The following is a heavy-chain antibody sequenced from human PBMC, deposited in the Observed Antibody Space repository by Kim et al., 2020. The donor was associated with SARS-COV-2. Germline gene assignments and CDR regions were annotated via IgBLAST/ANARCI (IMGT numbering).Heavy chain of an antibody. Sequence: SETLSLTCAVYGGSFSGYYWSWIRQPPGKGLEWIGEINHSGSTNYNPSLKSRVTISVDTSKNQFSLKLSSVTAADTAVYYCVRAGLRHGLAAQYYYYYYGMDVWGQGTTVTVSS. CDR2: INHSGST. V-gene: IGHV4-34*01. J-gene: IGHJ6*02. CDR3: VRAGLRHGLAAQYYYYYYGMDV. D-gene: IGHD2-15*01. CDR1: GGSFSGYY.